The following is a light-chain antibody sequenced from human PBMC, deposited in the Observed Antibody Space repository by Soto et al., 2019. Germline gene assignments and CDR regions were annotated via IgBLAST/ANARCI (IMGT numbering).Light chain of an antibody. CDR2: GAS. CDR3: QQYNNWPLLT. J-gene: IGKJ4*01. CDR1: QSVSSY. Sequence: ELVMTQSPATLSVSPGERATLSCRASQSVSSYLAWSQQKPGQAPRLLIYGASTRATGIPARFSGSGSGTEFTLTISSLQVEDFAVYYCQQYNNWPLLTFGGGTKVEIK. V-gene: IGKV3-15*01.